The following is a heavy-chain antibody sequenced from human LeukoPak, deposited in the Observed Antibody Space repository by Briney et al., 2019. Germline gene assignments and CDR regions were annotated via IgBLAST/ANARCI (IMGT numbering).Heavy chain of an antibody. CDR1: GFTLSSYA. Sequence: GGSLRLSCAASGFTLSSYAMSWVRQASGRGLEWVSHVSGSGGSTYYADSVKGRFTISRDNSNNALYLQMNSLRGDDTAVYYCAKRTDVLTGYYNAWGLGTLVTVSS. J-gene: IGHJ5*02. CDR2: VSGSGGST. V-gene: IGHV3-23*01. D-gene: IGHD3-9*01. CDR3: AKRTDVLTGYYNA.